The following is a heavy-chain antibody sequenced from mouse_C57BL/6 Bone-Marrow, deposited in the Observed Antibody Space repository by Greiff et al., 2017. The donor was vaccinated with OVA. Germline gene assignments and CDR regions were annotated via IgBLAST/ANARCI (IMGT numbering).Heavy chain of an antibody. V-gene: IGHV5-16*01. J-gene: IGHJ2*01. D-gene: IGHD1-1*01. CDR1: GFTFSDYY. CDR2: INYDGSST. Sequence: EVMLVESEGGLVQPGSSMKLSCTASGFTFSDYYMAWVRQVPEKGLEWVANINYDGSSTYYLDSLKSRFIISRDNAKNILYLQMSSLKSEDTATYYCARDRWSFYYGSSYGYFDYWGQGTTLTVSS. CDR3: ARDRWSFYYGSSYGYFDY.